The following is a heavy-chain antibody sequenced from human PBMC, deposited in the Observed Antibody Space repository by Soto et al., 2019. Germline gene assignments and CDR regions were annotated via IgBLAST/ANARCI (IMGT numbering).Heavy chain of an antibody. V-gene: IGHV3-13*01. J-gene: IGHJ4*02. D-gene: IGHD5-12*01. Sequence: PGGSLRLSCAASGFTFSSYDMHWVRQATGKGLEWVSAIGTAGDTYYPGSVKGRFTISRENAKNSLYLQMNSLRAGDTAVYYCARAPPRGGYGGEVSFEYWGQGTLVTVSS. CDR3: ARAPPRGGYGGEVSFEY. CDR1: GFTFSSYD. CDR2: IGTAGDT.